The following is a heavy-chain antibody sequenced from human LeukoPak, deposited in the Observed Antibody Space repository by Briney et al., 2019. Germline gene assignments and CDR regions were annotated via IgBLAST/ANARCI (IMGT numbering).Heavy chain of an antibody. V-gene: IGHV3-74*01. Sequence: PGGSLRLSCAASGIIFSNYWMHWVRQAPGKGLVWVSRINRDGSSTSYADSVKGRFTISRDNAKNTLYLQMNSLRAEDTAVYYCARLPYTAMDPYDAFDIWGQGTMVTVSS. J-gene: IGHJ3*02. CDR2: INRDGSST. D-gene: IGHD5-18*01. CDR3: ARLPYTAMDPYDAFDI. CDR1: GIIFSNYW.